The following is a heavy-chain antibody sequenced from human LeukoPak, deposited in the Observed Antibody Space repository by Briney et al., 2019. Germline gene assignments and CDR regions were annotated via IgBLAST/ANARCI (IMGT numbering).Heavy chain of an antibody. CDR2: ISYDGSNK. CDR3: ARDRGYCSSTSCYTYYYYYMDV. CDR1: GFTVSSNY. D-gene: IGHD2-2*02. V-gene: IGHV3-30-3*01. J-gene: IGHJ6*03. Sequence: GGSLRLSCAASGFTVSSNYMSWVRQAPGKGLEWVAVISYDGSNKYYADSVKGRFTISRDNSKNTLYLQMNSLRAEDTAVYYCARDRGYCSSTSCYTYYYYYMDVWGKGTTVTVSS.